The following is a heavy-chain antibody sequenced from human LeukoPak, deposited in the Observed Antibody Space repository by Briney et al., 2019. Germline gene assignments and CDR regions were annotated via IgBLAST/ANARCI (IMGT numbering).Heavy chain of an antibody. Sequence: GGPLRLSCAASGFTFSGNYMTWFRKAPGKGLEWVSVIISGGRTYYADSVKGRFTISIDKSKNTLYLPMNTLRAEDTALHYCAREEGYCSSTSCSYAFDIWGQGTMVTASS. CDR1: GFTFSGNY. CDR2: IISGGRT. D-gene: IGHD2-2*01. J-gene: IGHJ3*02. V-gene: IGHV3-66*02. CDR3: AREEGYCSSTSCSYAFDI.